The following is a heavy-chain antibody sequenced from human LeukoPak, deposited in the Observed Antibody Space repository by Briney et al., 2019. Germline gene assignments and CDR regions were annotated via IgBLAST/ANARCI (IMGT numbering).Heavy chain of an antibody. J-gene: IGHJ5*02. CDR3: AREKYSGSYYIRFDP. Sequence: SETLSLTCTVSGGSISSHYWSWIRQPPGKGLEWIGYIYYSGSTNYNPPLKSRVTISVDTSKNQFSLKLSSVTAADTAVYYYAREKYSGSYYIRFDPWGQGTLVTVSS. V-gene: IGHV4-59*11. D-gene: IGHD1-26*01. CDR1: GGSISSHY. CDR2: IYYSGST.